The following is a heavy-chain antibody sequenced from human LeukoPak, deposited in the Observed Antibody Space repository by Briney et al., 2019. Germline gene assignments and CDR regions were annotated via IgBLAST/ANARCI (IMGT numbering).Heavy chain of an antibody. CDR1: GFTFSSYG. J-gene: IGHJ4*02. CDR2: ISYEGSNK. CDR3: AKLGLPPIRGAYPSPMDY. Sequence: GGSLRLSCAASGFTFSSYGMHWVRQAPGKGREWVAVISYEGSNKYYADSVKGRFTSSRDNSKNMLYLQMNSLRAEDTAVYYCAKLGLPPIRGAYPSPMDYWGQGTLVTVSS. D-gene: IGHD3-10*01. V-gene: IGHV3-30*18.